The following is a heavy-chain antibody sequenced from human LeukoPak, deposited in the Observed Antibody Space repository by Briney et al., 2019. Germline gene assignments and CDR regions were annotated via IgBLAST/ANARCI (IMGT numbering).Heavy chain of an antibody. Sequence: ASVKVSCKASGYTFTSYDINCVRQATRQGLEWMGWMNPNSGNTGYAQTCQGRVTMTRNTSISTAYMELSSLRSEDTAVYYCARGQSPAGITIFGVVIPPQYCLDYWGQGTLVTVSS. CDR3: ARGQSPAGITIFGVVIPPQYCLDY. CDR1: GYTFTSYD. CDR2: MNPNSGNT. V-gene: IGHV1-8*01. D-gene: IGHD3-3*01. J-gene: IGHJ4*02.